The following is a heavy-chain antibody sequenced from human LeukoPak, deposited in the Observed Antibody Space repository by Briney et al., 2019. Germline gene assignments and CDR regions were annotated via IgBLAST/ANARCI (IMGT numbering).Heavy chain of an antibody. CDR1: GYSFTTFW. V-gene: IGHV5-51*01. J-gene: IGHJ4*02. CDR3: ARRYDFWSGYLDY. D-gene: IGHD3-3*01. CDR2: IYPGDSDT. Sequence: GESLKISCKGSGYSFTTFWIGWVRQMPGKGLEWMGIIYPGDSDTRYSPSFQGQVTISADKSISTAYLQWSSLKASDTAMYYCARRYDFWSGYLDYWGQGTLVTVSS.